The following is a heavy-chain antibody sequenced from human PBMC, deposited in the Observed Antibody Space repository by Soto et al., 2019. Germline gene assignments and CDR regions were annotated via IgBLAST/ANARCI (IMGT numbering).Heavy chain of an antibody. CDR3: ARDLGGQIVDY. V-gene: IGHV1-3*01. CDR1: GYTFTRYA. D-gene: IGHD1-26*01. Sequence: VKVSCKASGYTFTRYAMHWVRQAPGQRLEWMGWINAGNGNTKYSQKFQGRVTMTRDTSASTAYMELRSLRSDDTAVYYCARDLGGQIVDYWGQGTLVTVSS. CDR2: INAGNGNT. J-gene: IGHJ4*02.